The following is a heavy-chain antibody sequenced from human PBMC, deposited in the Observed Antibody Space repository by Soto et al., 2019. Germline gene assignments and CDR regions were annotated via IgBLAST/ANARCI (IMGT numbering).Heavy chain of an antibody. D-gene: IGHD6-19*01. CDR1: GDSVSSNTAA. J-gene: IGHJ4*02. CDR3: ARGVAGSGFDL. V-gene: IGHV6-1*01. CDR2: TYYRSNWRH. Sequence: SQILSLTCAISGDSVSSNTAAWNWIRSSPSRGLEWLGRTYYRSNWRHDYAVSVKSRITVNPDTSKNHFSLQLNSVPPDDTAVYYCARGVAGSGFDLWGQGTLVTVSS.